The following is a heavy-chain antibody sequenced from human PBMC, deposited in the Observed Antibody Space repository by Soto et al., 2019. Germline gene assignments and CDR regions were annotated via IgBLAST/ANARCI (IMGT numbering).Heavy chain of an antibody. V-gene: IGHV2-26*01. CDR2: IFSNDEK. CDR1: GFSLSNARMG. CDR3: ARPTVWEYSYGSYNWFDP. J-gene: IGHJ5*02. Sequence: QVTLKKSGPVLVKPTETLTLTCTVSGFSLSNARMGVSWIRQPPGKALEWLAHIFSNDEKSYSTSLKSRLTISKDTSKSQVVLTMTIMDPMDTATYYSARPTVWEYSYGSYNWFDPWIQGTLVIVSS. D-gene: IGHD5-18*01.